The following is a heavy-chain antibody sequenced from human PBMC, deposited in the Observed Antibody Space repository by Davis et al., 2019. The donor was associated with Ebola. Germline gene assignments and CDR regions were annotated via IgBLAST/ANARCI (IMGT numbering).Heavy chain of an antibody. J-gene: IGHJ5*01. V-gene: IGHV3-23*01. Sequence: PGGSLRLSCAASGFTFSSYSMSWVRQAPGKGLEWVSVISAGGSTTVYTDSAKGRFTISRDNSKNTLYLQMNSLRVEDTALYYCARHGYSSGWFDYWGQGTLVTVSS. CDR2: ISAGGSTT. D-gene: IGHD6-19*01. CDR3: ARHGYSSGWFDY. CDR1: GFTFSSYS.